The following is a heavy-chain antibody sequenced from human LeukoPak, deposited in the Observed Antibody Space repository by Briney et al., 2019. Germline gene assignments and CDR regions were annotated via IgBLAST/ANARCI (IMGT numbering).Heavy chain of an antibody. Sequence: PGGSLRLSCAASGFTFSSYAMSWVRQAPGKGLEWVSAISGSGGSTYYADSVKGRFTISRDNSKNSLYLQMNSLRAEDTAVYCCARVEDYYMDVWGKGTTVTDSS. CDR1: GFTFSSYA. CDR2: ISGSGGST. CDR3: ARVEDYYMDV. V-gene: IGHV3-23*01. D-gene: IGHD3-3*01. J-gene: IGHJ6*03.